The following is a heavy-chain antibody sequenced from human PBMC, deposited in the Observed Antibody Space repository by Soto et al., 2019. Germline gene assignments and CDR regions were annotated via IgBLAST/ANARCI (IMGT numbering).Heavy chain of an antibody. CDR3: AVGDTEYLFDD. CDR2: IIPFLDIT. Sequence: QVQLVQSGAEVKKPGSSVKVSCKASGGSFNTDTITWLRQSPGQGLEWMGRIIPFLDITNYAQEFQGRVTINADKSTSTAYMELSSLRSEDTAVYYCAVGDTEYLFDDWGQGALVTVSS. D-gene: IGHD1-26*01. J-gene: IGHJ4*02. V-gene: IGHV1-69*02. CDR1: GGSFNTDT.